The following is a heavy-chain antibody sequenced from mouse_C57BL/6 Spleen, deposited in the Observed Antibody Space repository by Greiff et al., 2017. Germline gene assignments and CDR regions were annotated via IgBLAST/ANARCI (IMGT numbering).Heavy chain of an antibody. V-gene: IGHV1-81*01. CDR1: GYTFTSYG. CDR3: ARKKDDGYYYAMDY. Sequence: VQLQQSGAELARPGASVKLSCKASGYTFTSYGISWVKQRTGQGLEWIGEIYPRSGNTYYNEKFKGKDTLTADKSSSTAYMELRSLTSEDSAVYFCARKKDDGYYYAMDYWGQGTSVTVSS. D-gene: IGHD2-3*01. J-gene: IGHJ4*01. CDR2: IYPRSGNT.